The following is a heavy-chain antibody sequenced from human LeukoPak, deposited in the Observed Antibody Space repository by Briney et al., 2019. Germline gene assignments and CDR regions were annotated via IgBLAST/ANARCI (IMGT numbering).Heavy chain of an antibody. D-gene: IGHD2-21*01. V-gene: IGHV4-39*01. CDR3: ARYLHISAPFDV. CDR2: IYHSGST. CDR1: GGSISSSSYY. J-gene: IGHJ4*02. Sequence: SETLSLTCTVSGGSISSSSYYWGWIRQPPGKGLEWIGSIYHSGSTYYNPSLKSRVTISVDTSKNQFSLKLSSVTAADTAVYYCARYLHISAPFDVWGQGTLVTVSS.